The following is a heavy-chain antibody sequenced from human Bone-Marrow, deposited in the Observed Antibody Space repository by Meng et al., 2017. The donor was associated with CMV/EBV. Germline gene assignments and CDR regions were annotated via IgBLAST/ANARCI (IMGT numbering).Heavy chain of an antibody. D-gene: IGHD3-10*01. CDR1: GFTFSSYW. J-gene: IGHJ4*02. V-gene: IGHV3-9*01. CDR3: APGRYFYASGTTEPYDY. Sequence: GGSLRLSCAASGFTFSSYWMHWVRQAPGKGLEWVSGITWNSGNIEYADSVKGRFTISRDNAKNSLYLQMNSLRAEDTALYYCAPGRYFYASGTTEPYDYWGQGTLVTVSS. CDR2: ITWNSGNI.